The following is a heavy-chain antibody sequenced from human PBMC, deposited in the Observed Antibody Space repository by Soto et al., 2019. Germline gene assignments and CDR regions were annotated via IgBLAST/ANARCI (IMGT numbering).Heavy chain of an antibody. D-gene: IGHD2-8*01. V-gene: IGHV4-39*01. CDR2: SYYSGTT. CDR1: GASISVHSYY. Sequence: EKLSLTNTVSGASISVHSYYWTWIRQPPGKGLEWIGSSYYSGTTYFNPSLKSRATISVDTSKNQFSLRLTSVTAADTAIYYCTMLYNRHDNYFAPWGPGALVTLSS. J-gene: IGHJ5*02. CDR3: TMLYNRHDNYFAP.